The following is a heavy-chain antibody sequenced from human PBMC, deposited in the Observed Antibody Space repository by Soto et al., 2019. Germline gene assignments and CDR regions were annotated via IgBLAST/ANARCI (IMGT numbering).Heavy chain of an antibody. Sequence: QLQLQESGPGLVKSSETLSLTCTVSGGAISSSGYYWGWIRQPPGKGLEWIGSIYNNGNIYHSPSLKSAVPISVDTSKNQFSLKVSSVTAADTAMYYCASRYCPSSSCKWIGNYWGQGTLVTVSS. D-gene: IGHD2-2*01. V-gene: IGHV4-39*01. CDR3: ASRYCPSSSCKWIGNY. CDR2: IYNNGNI. J-gene: IGHJ4*02. CDR1: GGAISSSGYY.